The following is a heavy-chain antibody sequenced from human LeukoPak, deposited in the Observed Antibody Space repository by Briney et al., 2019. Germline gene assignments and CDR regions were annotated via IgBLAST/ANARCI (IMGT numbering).Heavy chain of an antibody. V-gene: IGHV1-8*01. D-gene: IGHD1-1*01. J-gene: IGHJ4*02. Sequence: ASVKVSCKASGYTFTSYDINWVRQATGQGLEWMGWMNPNSGNTGYAQKFQGRVTMTRNTSISTAYMELSSLRSEDTAVYYCARNWGTTGTTLGGYWGQGTLVTVSS. CDR2: MNPNSGNT. CDR3: ARNWGTTGTTLGGY. CDR1: GYTFTSYD.